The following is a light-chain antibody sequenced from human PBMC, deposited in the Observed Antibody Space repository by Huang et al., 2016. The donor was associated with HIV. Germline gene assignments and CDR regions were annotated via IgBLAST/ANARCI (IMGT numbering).Light chain of an antibody. J-gene: IGKJ1*01. Sequence: EIVLTQSPGTLSLSPGERATLSCRARQSVKNNFLAWYQQKPGQAPRLLIYGASSRATGVPDRFSGSGSGTDFTRTISRLEPEDFAVYYCHQYGDSRGTFGQGTKVEIK. CDR2: GAS. CDR3: HQYGDSRGT. V-gene: IGKV3-20*01. CDR1: QSVKNNF.